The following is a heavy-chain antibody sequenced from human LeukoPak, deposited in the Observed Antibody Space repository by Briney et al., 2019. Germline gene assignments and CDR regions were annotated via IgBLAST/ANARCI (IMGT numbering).Heavy chain of an antibody. CDR1: GFTFSSYA. V-gene: IGHV3-30-3*01. CDR2: ISYDGSNK. D-gene: IGHD5-18*01. J-gene: IGHJ4*02. CDR3: ARGGSYGLI. Sequence: GRSLRLSCAASGFTFSSYAMHWVRQAPGKGLEWVAVISYDGSNKYYADSVKGRSTISRDNSKNTLYLQMNSLRAEDTAVYYCARGGSYGLIWGQGTLVTVSS.